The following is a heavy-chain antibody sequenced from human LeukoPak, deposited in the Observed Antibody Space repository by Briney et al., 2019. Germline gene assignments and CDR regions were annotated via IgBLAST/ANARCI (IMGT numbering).Heavy chain of an antibody. CDR1: GFTFSSYE. V-gene: IGHV3-48*03. J-gene: IGHJ6*02. Sequence: GGSLRLSCAASGFTFSSYEMNWVRQAPGKGLEWVSYISTSGSIVYYADSVKGRFTISRDNAKNSLYLQMNTLRAEDTAVYYCARGTRAYYYAMDVWGQGTTVTVSS. D-gene: IGHD1-7*01. CDR3: ARGTRAYYYAMDV. CDR2: ISTSGSIV.